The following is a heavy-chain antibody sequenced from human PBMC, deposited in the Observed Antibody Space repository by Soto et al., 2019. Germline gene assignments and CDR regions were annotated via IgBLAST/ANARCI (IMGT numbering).Heavy chain of an antibody. J-gene: IGHJ6*02. CDR1: GGTFSSYT. D-gene: IGHD3-10*01. CDR2: IIPILGIA. CDR3: ARFRGSYGMDV. Sequence: QVQLVQSGAEVKKPGSSVKVSCKASGGTFSSYTISWVRQAPGQGLEWMGRIIPILGIANFAQKFQCRVTITADKSKSTAYMELSSLRSEDTAVYYCARFRGSYGMDVWGQGTTVTVSS. V-gene: IGHV1-69*02.